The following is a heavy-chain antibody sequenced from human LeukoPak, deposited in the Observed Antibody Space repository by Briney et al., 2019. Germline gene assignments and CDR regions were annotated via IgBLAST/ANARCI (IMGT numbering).Heavy chain of an antibody. CDR2: INPNSGGT. CDR3: AGESRSITIFGVVYDAFDI. CDR1: GYTFTGYY. V-gene: IGHV1-2*02. D-gene: IGHD3-3*01. J-gene: IGHJ3*02. Sequence: ASVKVSCKASGYTFTGYYMHWVRQAPGQGLEWMGWINPNSGGTNYAQKFQGRVTMTRDTSISTAYMELSRLRSDDTAVYYCAGESRSITIFGVVYDAFDIWGQGTMVTVSS.